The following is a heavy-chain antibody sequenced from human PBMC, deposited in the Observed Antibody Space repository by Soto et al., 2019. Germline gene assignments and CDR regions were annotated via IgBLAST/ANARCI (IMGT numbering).Heavy chain of an antibody. V-gene: IGHV1-18*01. Sequence: QVQLVQSGAEVKKPGASVKVSCKASGYTFTNFGISWVRQAPGQGLEWMGWISAYNGNTNYAQKFQGRVTMTTDTSTSTSKMEVRSLRYDDTAVYYCARGGTPIDPWGQGTLVTVSS. CDR1: GYTFTNFG. CDR2: ISAYNGNT. J-gene: IGHJ5*02. D-gene: IGHD3-16*01. CDR3: ARGGTPIDP.